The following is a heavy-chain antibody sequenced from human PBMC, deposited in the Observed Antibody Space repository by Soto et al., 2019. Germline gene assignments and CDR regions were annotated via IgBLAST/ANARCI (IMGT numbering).Heavy chain of an antibody. CDR1: GGTFSSYA. Sequence: SVKVSCKASGGTFSSYAISWVRQAPGQGLEWMGGIIPIFGTANYAQKFQGRVTITADESTSTAYMELSSLRSEDTAVYYCARAYYDFWSGSLYYYGMDVWGQGTTVTVSS. V-gene: IGHV1-69*13. J-gene: IGHJ6*02. CDR2: IIPIFGTA. D-gene: IGHD3-3*01. CDR3: ARAYYDFWSGSLYYYGMDV.